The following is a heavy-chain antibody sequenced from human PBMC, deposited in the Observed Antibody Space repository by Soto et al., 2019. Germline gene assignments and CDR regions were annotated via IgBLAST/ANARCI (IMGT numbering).Heavy chain of an antibody. J-gene: IGHJ6*02. CDR2: IHYSGNT. V-gene: IGHV4-4*02. D-gene: IGHD4-4*01. Sequence: SSETLSLTCTISGGSIRSNNWWNWVRQAPGKGLEWIGEIHYSGNTNYNPSLKSRVTISVGKSKTQFSLTLTSVTTADTAVYYCAKSMTTVSFDYYYYYGLDVWGQGTTVTVSS. CDR1: GGSIRSNNW. CDR3: AKSMTTVSFDYYYYYGLDV.